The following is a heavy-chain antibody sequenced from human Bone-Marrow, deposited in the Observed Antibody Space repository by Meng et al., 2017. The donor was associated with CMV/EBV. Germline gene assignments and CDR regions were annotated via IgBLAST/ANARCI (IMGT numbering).Heavy chain of an antibody. CDR1: GFTFSSYS. CDR2: ISSSSSTI. Sequence: LSLTCAASGFTFSSYSMNWVRQAPGKGLEWVSYISSSSSTIYYADSVKGRFTISRDNSKNSLYLQMNSLGAEDTAVYYCAKSAMPMPAPNRALDIWGQGTMVTVSS. CDR3: AKSAMPMPAPNRALDI. J-gene: IGHJ3*02. V-gene: IGHV3-48*01. D-gene: IGHD2-2*01.